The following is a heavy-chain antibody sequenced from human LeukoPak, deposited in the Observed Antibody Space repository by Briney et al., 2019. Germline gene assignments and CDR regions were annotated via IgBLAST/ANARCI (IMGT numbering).Heavy chain of an antibody. J-gene: IGHJ4*02. CDR1: GDSVSSPSHH. Sequence: SETLSLTCTVSGDSVSSPSHHWAWIRQPPGRGLEWIASIYYTGNNYYNPSLKSRLSISIDASKNYFSLKLSSVTAADTAVYFCTREFTSTSGDWGQGTLVTVSS. V-gene: IGHV4-39*02. CDR2: IYYTGNN. D-gene: IGHD1-1*01. CDR3: TREFTSTSGD.